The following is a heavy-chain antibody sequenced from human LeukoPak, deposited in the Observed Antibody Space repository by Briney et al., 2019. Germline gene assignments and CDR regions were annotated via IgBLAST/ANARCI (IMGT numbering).Heavy chain of an antibody. CDR1: GGSISSSNSS. CDR2: IDYSGGV. Sequence: SETLSLTCTVSGGSISSSNSSWGWIRQPPGKGLEWIASIDYSGGVYYNPSLKSRVTISVDTSKNQFSLKVNSVTAADTAVYYCARRGGSGVRGDYYFDYWGQGTLVTVSS. D-gene: IGHD3-10*01. J-gene: IGHJ4*02. V-gene: IGHV4-39*01. CDR3: ARRGGSGVRGDYYFDY.